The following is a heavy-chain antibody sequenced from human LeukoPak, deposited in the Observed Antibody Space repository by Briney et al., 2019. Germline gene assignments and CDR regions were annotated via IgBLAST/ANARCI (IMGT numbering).Heavy chain of an antibody. J-gene: IGHJ4*02. D-gene: IGHD2-21*02. V-gene: IGHV3-30*04. CDR2: ISYDGSNK. Sequence: GGSLRLSCAASGFTFSSYAMHWVRQAPGKGLEWAAVISYDGSNKYYADSVKGRFTISRDNSKNTLYLQMNSLRAEDTAVYYCARGQVMTYWGQGTLVTVSS. CDR3: ARGQVMTY. CDR1: GFTFSSYA.